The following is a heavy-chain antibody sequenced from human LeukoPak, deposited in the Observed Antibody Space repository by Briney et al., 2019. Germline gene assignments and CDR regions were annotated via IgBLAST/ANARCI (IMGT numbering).Heavy chain of an antibody. V-gene: IGHV4-39*01. D-gene: IGHD3-10*01. CDR3: ASRGLSMVRGVIPVGRRRPFDY. J-gene: IGHJ4*02. Sequence: SETLSLTCTVSGGSISSSSYYWGCIRQPPGKGLEWIGSIYYSGSTYYNPSLKTRVTISVDTSNNQFSLKLSSVTAADTAVYYCASRGLSMVRGVIPVGRRRPFDYWGQGTLVTVSS. CDR2: IYYSGST. CDR1: GGSISSSSYY.